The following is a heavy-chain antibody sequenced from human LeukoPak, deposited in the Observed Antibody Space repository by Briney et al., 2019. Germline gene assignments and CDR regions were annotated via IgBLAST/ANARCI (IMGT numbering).Heavy chain of an antibody. J-gene: IGHJ3*02. CDR1: GFTFSSYA. Sequence: GGSLRLSCAASGFTFSSYAMHWVRQAPGKGLEYVSAISNNGGSTYYANSVKGRFTISRDNSKNTLYLQMGSLRAEDMAVYYCARAVGPFDIWGQGTIVIVSS. CDR3: ARAVGPFDI. CDR2: ISNNGGST. V-gene: IGHV3-64*01.